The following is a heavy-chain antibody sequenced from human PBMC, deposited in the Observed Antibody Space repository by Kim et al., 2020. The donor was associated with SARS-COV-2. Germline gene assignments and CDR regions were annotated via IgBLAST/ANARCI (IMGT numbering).Heavy chain of an antibody. V-gene: IGHV3-23*01. CDR1: GFTFSSYA. CDR2: ISGSGGST. D-gene: IGHD6-19*01. Sequence: GGSLRLSCAASGFTFSSYAMSWVRQAPGKGLEWVSAISGSGGSTYYADSVKGRFTISRDNSKNTLYLQMNSLRAEDTAVYYCAKTESRVSRYSGGWYEYYYYGMDVWGQGTTVTVSS. CDR3: AKTESRVSRYSGGWYEYYYYGMDV. J-gene: IGHJ6*02.